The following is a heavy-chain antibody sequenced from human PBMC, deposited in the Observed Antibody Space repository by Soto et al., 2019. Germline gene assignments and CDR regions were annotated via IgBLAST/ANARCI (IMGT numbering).Heavy chain of an antibody. D-gene: IGHD3-22*01. CDR3: ASKRGYNEYNWFDP. CDR1: GGSFSGYY. CDR2: INHSGST. J-gene: IGHJ5*02. V-gene: IGHV4-34*01. Sequence: SETLSLTCAVYGGSFSGYYWSWIRQPPGKGLEWIGEINHSGSTNYNPSLKSRVTISVDTSKNQFSLKLSSVTAADTAVYYCASKRGYNEYNWFDPWGQGTLVTVS.